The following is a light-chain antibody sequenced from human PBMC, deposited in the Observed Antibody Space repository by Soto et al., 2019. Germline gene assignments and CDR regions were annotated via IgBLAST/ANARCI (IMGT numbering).Light chain of an antibody. V-gene: IGKV3-20*01. J-gene: IGKJ1*01. CDR1: QSVSNTY. Sequence: EIVLTQSPGTLSLSPGERATLSCRASQSVSNTYLAWYQQSPGQAPRLLLYGASSRAPGIPDRFSGSGSGTDFTLTISRLEPEDFAVYYCQQYGSSGTFGQGTKVDI. CDR3: QQYGSSGT. CDR2: GAS.